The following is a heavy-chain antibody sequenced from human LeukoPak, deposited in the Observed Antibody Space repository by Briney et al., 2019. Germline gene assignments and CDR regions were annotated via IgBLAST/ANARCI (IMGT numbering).Heavy chain of an antibody. CDR3: AKTVRGVSLFDY. J-gene: IGHJ4*02. CDR1: GFTFSSYA. D-gene: IGHD3-10*01. V-gene: IGHV3-23*01. CDR2: ISGSGGST. Sequence: GGSLRLSCAASGFTFSSYAMSRVRQAPGKGLEWVSAISGSGGSTYYADSVKGRLTISRDNSKNTLYLQMNSLRAEDTAVYYCAKTVRGVSLFDYWGQGTLVTVSS.